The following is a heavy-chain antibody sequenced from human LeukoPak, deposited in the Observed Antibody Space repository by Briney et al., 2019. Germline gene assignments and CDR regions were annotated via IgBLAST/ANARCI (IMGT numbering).Heavy chain of an antibody. J-gene: IGHJ4*02. Sequence: SETLSLTCTVSGGPISDFYWSWIRQPAGKGLEWIGRMHSSGVITYNPSLKSRVTMSLDTSKKQFSLKVTSVTAADTAVYYCARGGAPEDWGQGTLVTVSS. V-gene: IGHV4-4*07. CDR2: MHSSGVI. CDR1: GGPISDFY. CDR3: ARGGAPED.